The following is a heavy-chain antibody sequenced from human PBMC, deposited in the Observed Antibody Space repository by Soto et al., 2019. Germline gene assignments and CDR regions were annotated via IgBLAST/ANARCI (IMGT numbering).Heavy chain of an antibody. D-gene: IGHD6-13*01. Sequence: PGGSLRLSCAASGFTFSIYSMNWVRQAPGKGLEWVSSISSRSSYIYYADSVKGRFTISRDNAKNSLYLQMNSLRAEDTAMYYCARVQSPIAAAGTIDYWGQGTLVTVSS. CDR2: ISSRSSYI. J-gene: IGHJ4*02. V-gene: IGHV3-21*01. CDR3: ARVQSPIAAAGTIDY. CDR1: GFTFSIYS.